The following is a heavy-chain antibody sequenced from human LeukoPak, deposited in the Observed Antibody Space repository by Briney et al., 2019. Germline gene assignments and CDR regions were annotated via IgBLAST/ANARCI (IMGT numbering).Heavy chain of an antibody. V-gene: IGHV1-46*01. Sequence: ASVNVSCKASGYTLTSYYMHWVRQAPGHGLEWMGIIDPSGVSTSYAQKFQGRVTMTRDTSTSTVYMELSSLRSEDTAVYYCATPNNIDAFDIWGQGTMVTVSS. CDR3: ATPNNIDAFDI. CDR1: GYTLTSYY. D-gene: IGHD1-14*01. CDR2: IDPSGVST. J-gene: IGHJ3*02.